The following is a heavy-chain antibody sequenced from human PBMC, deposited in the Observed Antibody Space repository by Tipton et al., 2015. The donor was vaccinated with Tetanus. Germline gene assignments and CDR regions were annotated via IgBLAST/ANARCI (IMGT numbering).Heavy chain of an antibody. CDR1: GYSFNIYW. CDR3: AKVSAPGTIATGNFDY. Sequence: QSGAEVKKPEESLKISCQGSGYSFNIYWIAWVRQMPGKGLEWMGIIYPGDSDTTYSPSFQGQVTMSGDNSIRTAYLQWNSLRASDTATYYCAKVSAPGTIATGNFDYWDQGTPVTVSS. D-gene: IGHD1-1*01. CDR2: IYPGDSDT. V-gene: IGHV5-51*01. J-gene: IGHJ4*02.